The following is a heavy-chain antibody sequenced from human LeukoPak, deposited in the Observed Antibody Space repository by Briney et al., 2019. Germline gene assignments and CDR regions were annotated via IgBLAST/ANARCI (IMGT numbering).Heavy chain of an antibody. CDR2: ISGSGGST. Sequence: AESLTLSCAASGFTFSDYVMSWVRQAPGKGLEWVSAISGSGGSTYYGDSVKGRFTISRDNSKNTLYLQMNSLRAEDTAVYYCAKYANGGPQDYWGQGTLVTVSP. J-gene: IGHJ4*02. V-gene: IGHV3-23*01. D-gene: IGHD2-2*01. CDR3: AKYANGGPQDY. CDR1: GFTFSDYV.